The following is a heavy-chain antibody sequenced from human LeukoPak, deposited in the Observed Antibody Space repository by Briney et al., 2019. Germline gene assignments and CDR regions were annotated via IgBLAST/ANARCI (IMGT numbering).Heavy chain of an antibody. V-gene: IGHV4-4*07. Sequence: PSETLSLTCTVSGGSISSYYWSWIRQPAGKGLEWIGRIYTSGSTNYNPSLKSRVTMSVDTSKNQFSLKLSSVTAADTAVYYCARDLGYCSSTSCYDYWGQGTLVTVSS. J-gene: IGHJ4*02. CDR3: ARDLGYCSSTSCYDY. D-gene: IGHD2-2*01. CDR2: IYTSGST. CDR1: GGSISSYY.